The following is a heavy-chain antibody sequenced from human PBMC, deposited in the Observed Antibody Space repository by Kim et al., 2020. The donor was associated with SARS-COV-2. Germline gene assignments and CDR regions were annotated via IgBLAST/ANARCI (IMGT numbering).Heavy chain of an antibody. J-gene: IGHJ3*02. CDR1: GGYISGYY. Sequence: SETLSLTWTVSGGYISGYYWSWVRQPAGEWMEWIGDIYYSVSTNYNPSLKSRVTISVEPSKNQFSLKLSSVTAADTAVYYCARVRGKIPEDAFDIWGQGNMVTVSS. CDR3: ARVRGKIPEDAFDI. V-gene: IGHV4-59*01. CDR2: IYYSVST. D-gene: IGHD1-26*01.